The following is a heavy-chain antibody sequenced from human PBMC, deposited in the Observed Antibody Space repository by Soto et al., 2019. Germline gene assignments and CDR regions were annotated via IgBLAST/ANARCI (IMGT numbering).Heavy chain of an antibody. D-gene: IGHD6-19*01. CDR1: GFTFSDYY. J-gene: IGHJ4*02. CDR3: AKDHSSGWYDY. V-gene: IGHV3-11*01. CDR2: ISESGNTI. Sequence: PWGSLRLSCAASGFTFSDYYMIFIRQTPWKGLEWVSYISESGNTIYYADSVKGRFTISRDNAKNSLYLQMNSLRAEDTAVYYCAKDHSSGWYDYWGQGTLVTVSS.